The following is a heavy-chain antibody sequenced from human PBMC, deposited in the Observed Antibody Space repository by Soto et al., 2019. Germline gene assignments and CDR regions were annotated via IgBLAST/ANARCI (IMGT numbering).Heavy chain of an antibody. CDR3: AGFVVPASRNSDFDY. CDR2: IYYSGST. V-gene: IGHV4-39*01. Sequence: NPSETLSLTCTVSGISVSTSDYYWSWVRQPPGKGLDWIGNIYYSGSTFYNPSLRSRVTLSVDTSKNQFSLRLNSVTAADTAVYFCAGFVVPASRNSDFDYWGQGTLVTVSS. D-gene: IGHD2-15*01. CDR1: GISVSTSDYY. J-gene: IGHJ4*02.